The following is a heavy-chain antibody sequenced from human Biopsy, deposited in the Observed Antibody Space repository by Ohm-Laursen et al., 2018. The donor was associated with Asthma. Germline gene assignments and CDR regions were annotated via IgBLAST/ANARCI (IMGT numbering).Heavy chain of an antibody. CDR3: ARGSSSRLSQWELLVSGGKRAHSYYGMDV. CDR2: THQSGYT. J-gene: IGHJ6*02. D-gene: IGHD1-26*01. V-gene: IGHV4-34*01. Sequence: SETLSLTCAVYGGSFSSNYWSWIRQTPGKGLEWLGDTHQSGYTNYNPSLRSRLTLSVDTSKNQFSLGLTSVTAADTAVYYCARGSSSRLSQWELLVSGGKRAHSYYGMDVWGQGTTVTVSS. CDR1: GGSFSSNY.